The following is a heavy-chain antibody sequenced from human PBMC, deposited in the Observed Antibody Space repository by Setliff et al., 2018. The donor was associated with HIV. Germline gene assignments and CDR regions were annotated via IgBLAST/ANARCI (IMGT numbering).Heavy chain of an antibody. D-gene: IGHD3-10*01. CDR1: GGSFSAYY. J-gene: IGHJ5*02. CDR3: ARGDGDTMVRGVIIPNWFDP. CDR2: INHSGST. V-gene: IGHV4-34*01. Sequence: PSETLSLPCAVDGGSFSAYYWSWIRQPPGKGLEWIGEINHSGSTNYTSSPKSRVTMSVDTSKNQFSLKLSSVTAADTAVYYCARGDGDTMVRGVIIPNWFDPWGQGTLVTVSS.